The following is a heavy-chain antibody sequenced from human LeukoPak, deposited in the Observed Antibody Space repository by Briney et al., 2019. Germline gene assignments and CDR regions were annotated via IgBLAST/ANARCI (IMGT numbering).Heavy chain of an antibody. CDR1: GYTFTGYY. CDR2: INPNSGGT. CDR3: ARDLKRSRARWENLGLDP. V-gene: IGHV1-2*02. Sequence: ASVKVSCKASGYTFTGYYMHWVRQAPGQGLEWMGWINPNSGGTNYAQKFQGRVTMTRDTSISTAYMELSRLRSEDTAVYYCARDLKRSRARWENLGLDPWGQGTLVTVSS. J-gene: IGHJ5*02. D-gene: IGHD3-16*01.